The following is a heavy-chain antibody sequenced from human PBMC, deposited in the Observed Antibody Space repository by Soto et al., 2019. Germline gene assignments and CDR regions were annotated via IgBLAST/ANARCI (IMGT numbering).Heavy chain of an antibody. CDR2: INPATGAA. V-gene: IGHV1-2*02. Sequence: QLHLVQSGAVVKKPGASVTVSCSASGYPVTAYYMHWVRQAPGRGVEWMGGINPATGAAKYTQTFQGRVTLTRDTSTDTVFMELGGLTSGDTAVFYCARGGGVGVAGSAAFDMWGQGTLVTVSS. D-gene: IGHD3-3*01. J-gene: IGHJ3*02. CDR3: ARGGGVGVAGSAAFDM. CDR1: GYPVTAYY.